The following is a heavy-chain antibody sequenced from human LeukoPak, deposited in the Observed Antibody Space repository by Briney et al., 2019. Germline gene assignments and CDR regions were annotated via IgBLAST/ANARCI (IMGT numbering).Heavy chain of an antibody. J-gene: IGHJ5*02. CDR3: AKFWRGGGTWTILGS. V-gene: IGHV3-7*01. Sequence: PGGSLRLSCAASGFTLSSYSINWVRQAPGKGLEWVANIKHDGSEKYYVDSVKGRFTSSRDNANNSLYLQMNNLRAEDTAVYYCAKFWRGGGTWTILGSWGQGTLVTVSS. CDR2: IKHDGSEK. CDR1: GFTLSSYS. D-gene: IGHD3-3*02.